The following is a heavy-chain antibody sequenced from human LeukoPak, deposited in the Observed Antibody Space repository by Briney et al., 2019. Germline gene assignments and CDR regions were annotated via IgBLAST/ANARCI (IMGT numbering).Heavy chain of an antibody. V-gene: IGHV7-4-1*02. J-gene: IGHJ3*02. CDR3: ARFHHSPQGDAFDI. Sequence: ASVKVSCKASGYTFTSYAMNWVRQAPGQGLEWMGWINTNTGNPTYAQGFTGRFVFSLDTSVSTAYLQISSLKAEDTAVYYCARFHHSPQGDAFDIWGQGTMVTVSS. CDR1: GYTFTSYA. CDR2: INTNTGNP.